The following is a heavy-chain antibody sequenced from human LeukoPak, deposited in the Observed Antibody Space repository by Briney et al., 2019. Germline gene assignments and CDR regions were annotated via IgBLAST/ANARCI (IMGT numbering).Heavy chain of an antibody. D-gene: IGHD1-1*01. V-gene: IGHV1-69*13. CDR2: IIPIFGTA. CDR3: ALNEEYYYYYGMDV. CDR1: GGTFSSYA. Sequence: ASVKVSCKASGGTFSSYAISWVRQAPGQGLEGMGGIIPIFGTANYAQKFQGRVTITADESTSTAYMELSSLRSEDTAVYYCALNEEYYYYYGMDVWGQGTTVTVSS. J-gene: IGHJ6*02.